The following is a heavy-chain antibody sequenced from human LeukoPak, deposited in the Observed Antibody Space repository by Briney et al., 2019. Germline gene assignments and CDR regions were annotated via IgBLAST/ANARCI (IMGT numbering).Heavy chain of an antibody. CDR1: GGSFSGYY. Sequence: PSETLSLTCAVYGGSFSGYYWSWIRQPPGKGLEWIGEINHSGSTNYNPSLKSRVTISVDTSKNQFSLKLSSVTAADTAVYYCARGKAHITMVRGVIGWFDPWGQGTLVTVSS. V-gene: IGHV4-34*01. J-gene: IGHJ5*02. CDR2: INHSGST. D-gene: IGHD3-10*01. CDR3: ARGKAHITMVRGVIGWFDP.